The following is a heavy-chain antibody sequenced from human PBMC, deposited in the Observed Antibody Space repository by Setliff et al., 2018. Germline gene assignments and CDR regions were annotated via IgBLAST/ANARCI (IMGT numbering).Heavy chain of an antibody. J-gene: IGHJ4*02. V-gene: IGHV1-69*06. D-gene: IGHD2-2*02. CDR2: IIPIFGTA. CDR3: AKGGSTSCYTEADY. CDR1: GGTFSSYA. Sequence: SVKVSCKASGGTFSSYAISWVRQAPGQGLEWMGRIIPIFGTANYAQKFQGRVTITADKSTSTAYMELSSLRAEDTAVYYCAKGGSTSCYTEADYWGQGTLVTVSS.